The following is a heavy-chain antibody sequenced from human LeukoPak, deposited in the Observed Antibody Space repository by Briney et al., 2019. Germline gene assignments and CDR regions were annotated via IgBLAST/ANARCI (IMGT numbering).Heavy chain of an antibody. D-gene: IGHD2-2*02. CDR1: GYTFTSYD. CDR3: ARGRQAIVVVPAAIKDDAFDI. J-gene: IGHJ3*02. V-gene: IGHV1-8*03. CDR2: MNPNSGNT. Sequence: ASVKVSCKASGYTFTSYDINWVRQATGQGLEWMGWMNPNSGNTGYAQKFQGRVTITRNTSISTAYMELSSLRSEDTAVYYCARGRQAIVVVPAAIKDDAFDIWGQGTMVTVSS.